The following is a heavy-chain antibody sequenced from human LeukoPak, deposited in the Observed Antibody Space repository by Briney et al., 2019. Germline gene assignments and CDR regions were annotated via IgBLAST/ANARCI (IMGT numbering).Heavy chain of an antibody. Sequence: PGGSLRLSCAASGFTFSSYWMSWVRQAPGKGLEWVANIKQDGSEKYYVDSVKGRFTISSDNAKNSLYLQMNSLRAEDTAVYYCARDPFMVVVPAASLDWGQGTLVTVSS. V-gene: IGHV3-7*03. CDR1: GFTFSSYW. J-gene: IGHJ4*02. CDR3: ARDPFMVVVPAASLD. CDR2: IKQDGSEK. D-gene: IGHD2-2*01.